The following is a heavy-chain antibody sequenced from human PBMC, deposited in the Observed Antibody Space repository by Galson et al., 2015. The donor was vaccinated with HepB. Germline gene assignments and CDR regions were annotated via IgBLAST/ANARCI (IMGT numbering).Heavy chain of an antibody. Sequence: SVTVSCKVSGYTLTELSMHWVRQAPGKGLEWMGGFDPEDGETIYAQKFQGRVTMTEDTSTDTAYMELSSLRSEDTAVYYCATEGVVMAVAGRGFDYWGQGTLVTVSS. J-gene: IGHJ4*02. CDR1: GYTLTELS. D-gene: IGHD6-19*01. CDR2: FDPEDGET. V-gene: IGHV1-24*01. CDR3: ATEGVVMAVAGRGFDY.